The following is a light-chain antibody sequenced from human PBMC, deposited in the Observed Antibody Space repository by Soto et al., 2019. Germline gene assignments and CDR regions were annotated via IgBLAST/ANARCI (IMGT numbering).Light chain of an antibody. J-gene: IGKJ1*01. CDR1: QNINAW. CDR3: QQYLRYST. Sequence: VCQSPVTLSSSKGESDILSCRASQNINAWLTWYQQKPGKAPKLLIYDVSTLDSGVPSRFSGSASGTEFTLTINNLASDDFATYYCQQYLRYSTFGQGTILDIK. V-gene: IGKV1-5*01. CDR2: DVS.